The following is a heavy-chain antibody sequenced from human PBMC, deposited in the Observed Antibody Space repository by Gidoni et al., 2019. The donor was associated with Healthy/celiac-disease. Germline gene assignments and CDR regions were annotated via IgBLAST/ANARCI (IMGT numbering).Heavy chain of an antibody. J-gene: IGHJ4*02. CDR1: GFTFSSYG. D-gene: IGHD4-17*01. CDR2: ISYDGSNK. CDR3: AKAPYGDYGY. V-gene: IGHV3-30*18. Sequence: QVQLVESGGGVVQPGRSLRLSCAASGFTFSSYGMHWVRQAPGKGLEWVAVISYDGSNKYYADSVKGRFTISRDNSKNTLYLQMNSLRAEDTAVYYCAKAPYGDYGYWGQGTLVTVSS.